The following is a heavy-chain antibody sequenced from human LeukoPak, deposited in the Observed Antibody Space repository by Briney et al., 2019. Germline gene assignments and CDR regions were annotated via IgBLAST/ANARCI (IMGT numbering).Heavy chain of an antibody. CDR3: ARVSWFPGTSYYYMDV. Sequence: SETLSLTCTVSGYSISSGYYWSWIRQPPGQGLVWIGYIHYSGTTNYNPSLKGRVTISVDTSKNQFSLKLTSVTAADTAVYYCARVSWFPGTSYYYMDVWGKGTTVTVSS. CDR1: GYSISSGYY. D-gene: IGHD1-1*01. CDR2: IHYSGTT. V-gene: IGHV4-61*01. J-gene: IGHJ6*03.